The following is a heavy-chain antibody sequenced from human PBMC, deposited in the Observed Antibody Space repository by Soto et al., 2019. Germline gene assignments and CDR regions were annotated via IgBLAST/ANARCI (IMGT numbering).Heavy chain of an antibody. J-gene: IGHJ4*02. CDR3: ARHRNWKVDY. V-gene: IGHV4-39*01. CDR1: VDCSRSSTYQ. Sequence: SVTLSRTWTVSVDCSRSSTYQCFWIRHPPGRGLEWIGGGSWSGITYYNTSLKSRVTIPVDTSKNQFSLKVNSVTDADTAVYYCARHRNWKVDYWGQGTLVTVSS. D-gene: IGHD1-1*01. CDR2: GSWSGIT.